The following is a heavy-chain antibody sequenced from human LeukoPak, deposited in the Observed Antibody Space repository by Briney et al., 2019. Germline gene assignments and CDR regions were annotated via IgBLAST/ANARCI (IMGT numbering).Heavy chain of an antibody. CDR2: IYYSGST. CDR1: GGSISSYY. V-gene: IGHV4-59*01. J-gene: IGHJ6*04. CDR3: ARDIPPLGYCSGGSCYENLRDYYYGMDV. Sequence: SETLSLTCTVSGGSISSYYWSWIRQPPGKGLEWVGYIYYSGSTNYNPSLKSRVTISVDTSKNQFSLKLSSVTAADTAVYYCARDIPPLGYCSGGSCYENLRDYYYGMDVWGKGTTVTVSS. D-gene: IGHD2-15*01.